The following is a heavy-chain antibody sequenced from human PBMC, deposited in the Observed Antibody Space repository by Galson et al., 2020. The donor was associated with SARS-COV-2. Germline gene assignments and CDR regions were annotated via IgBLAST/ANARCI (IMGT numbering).Heavy chain of an antibody. CDR3: ARVSMLYRDYYGMDV. V-gene: IGHV4-31*03. D-gene: IGHD2-8*01. J-gene: IGHJ6*02. CDR2: IYYSGST. CDR1: GGSISSGGYY. Sequence: SETLSLTCTVSGGSISSGGYYWSWIRQHPGKGLEWIGYIYYSGSTYYNPSLKSRVTISVDTSKNQFSLKLSSVTAADTAVYYCARVSMLYRDYYGMDVWGQGTTVTVSS.